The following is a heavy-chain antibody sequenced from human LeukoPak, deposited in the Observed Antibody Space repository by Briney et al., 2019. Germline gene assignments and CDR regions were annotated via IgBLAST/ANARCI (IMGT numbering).Heavy chain of an antibody. D-gene: IGHD3-10*01. V-gene: IGHV3-48*03. CDR3: AKDHKRITMVRAHNWFDP. CDR1: GFTFSNYE. J-gene: IGHJ5*02. CDR2: ISSSGSTI. Sequence: GGSLRLSCAASGFTFSNYEMNWVRQAPGKGLEWISYISSSGSTIYYADPVKGRFTISRDNAKNSLYLQMNSLRAEDTAVYYCAKDHKRITMVRAHNWFDPWGQGTLVTVSS.